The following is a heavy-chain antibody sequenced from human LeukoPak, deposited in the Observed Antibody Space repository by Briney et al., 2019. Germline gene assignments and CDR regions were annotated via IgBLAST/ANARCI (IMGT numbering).Heavy chain of an antibody. CDR1: VGSISSGSYD. Sequence: PSQTLSLTCTVSVGSISSGSYDCSWIRQPAGKGLEWIGYIFYSGYTNYNPSLKDRVTISVGTSKNHFSLKLLSLTRAHTAVYYCARTTMVRGTYYMDVWGKGTTVTISS. CDR2: IFYSGYT. J-gene: IGHJ6*03. D-gene: IGHD3-10*01. CDR3: ARTTMVRGTYYMDV. V-gene: IGHV4-61*10.